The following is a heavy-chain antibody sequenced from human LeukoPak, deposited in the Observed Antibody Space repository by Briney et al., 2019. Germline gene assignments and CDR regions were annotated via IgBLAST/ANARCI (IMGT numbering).Heavy chain of an antibody. CDR3: AGDGWGVTTAYYYYGMDV. CDR2: INAGNGNT. J-gene: IGHJ6*04. V-gene: IGHV1-3*01. Sequence: GASVKVSCKASGYTFTSYAMHWVRQAPGQRLEWMGWINAGNGNTKYSQKFQGRVTITRDTSASTAYMELSSLRSEDTAVYYCAGDGWGVTTAYYYYGMDVWGKGTTVTVSS. D-gene: IGHD4-11*01. CDR1: GYTFTSYA.